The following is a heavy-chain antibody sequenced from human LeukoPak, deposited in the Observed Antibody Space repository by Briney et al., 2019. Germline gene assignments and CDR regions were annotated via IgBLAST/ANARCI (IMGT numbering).Heavy chain of an antibody. CDR3: ARSRDGYNPASPFDC. Sequence: SETLSLTCTVSGGSISSSYWSWIRQPPGKGLEWIGYIYYSGSTDYNPSLNSRVTISVDTSKSQFSLKLSSVTAADTAVYYCARSRDGYNPASPFDCWGQGTLVTVSS. CDR2: IYYSGST. J-gene: IGHJ4*02. CDR1: GGSISSSY. V-gene: IGHV4-59*01. D-gene: IGHD5-24*01.